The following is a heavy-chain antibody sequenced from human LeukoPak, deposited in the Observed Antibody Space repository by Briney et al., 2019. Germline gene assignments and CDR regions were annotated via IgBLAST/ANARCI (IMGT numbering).Heavy chain of an antibody. J-gene: IGHJ4*02. CDR1: GFTFSSYG. D-gene: IGHD6-13*01. Sequence: GGSLRLSCAASGFTFSSYGIHWVRQAPGKGLEWVAFTRYDGSNKYYADSVKGRFTISRDNSKNTLYVQMNSLRAEDTAVYYCAKDLDSSSWYSPVDHWGQGTLVTVSS. CDR2: TRYDGSNK. CDR3: AKDLDSSSWYSPVDH. V-gene: IGHV3-30*02.